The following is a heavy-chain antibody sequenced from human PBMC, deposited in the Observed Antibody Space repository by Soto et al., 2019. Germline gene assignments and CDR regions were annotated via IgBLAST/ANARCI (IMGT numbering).Heavy chain of an antibody. Sequence: EVQLLESGGGLVQPGGSLRLSCAGFGFTFSSYAMSWVRQAPGKGLEWVSGISGSGGSTFYADSVKGRFPISRDNSKNTVFLQMNSLRAEDTALYYCASLYSTWQLEFDFWGQGTLVTVSS. CDR3: ASLYSTWQLEFDF. D-gene: IGHD6-13*01. V-gene: IGHV3-23*01. CDR1: GFTFSSYA. CDR2: ISGSGGST. J-gene: IGHJ4*02.